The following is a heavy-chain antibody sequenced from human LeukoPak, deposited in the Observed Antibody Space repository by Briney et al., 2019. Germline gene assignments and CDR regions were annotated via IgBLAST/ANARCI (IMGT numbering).Heavy chain of an antibody. CDR3: ARGLEYSSSSDAFDI. J-gene: IGHJ3*02. Sequence: SETLSLTCTVSGGSISSSSYYWGWIRQPPGKGLEWIGSIYYSGSTYYNPSLKSRVTISVDTSKNQFSLKLSSVTAADTAVYYCARGLEYSSSSDAFDIWGQGTMVTVSS. V-gene: IGHV4-39*07. D-gene: IGHD6-6*01. CDR1: GGSISSSSYY. CDR2: IYYSGST.